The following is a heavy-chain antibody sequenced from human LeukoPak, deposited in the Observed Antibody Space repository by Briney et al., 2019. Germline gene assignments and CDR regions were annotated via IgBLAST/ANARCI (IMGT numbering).Heavy chain of an antibody. V-gene: IGHV3-7*03. J-gene: IGHJ4*02. Sequence: GGSLRLYCAASGFTFSSYAMHWVRQAPGKGLAWVANIKQDGSEKYFVDSVKGRFTISRDNAKNSLYLQMSSLRAEDTAVYYCARGGSRHPSPEDYWGRGTLVTVSS. CDR2: IKQDGSEK. CDR3: ARGGSRHPSPEDY. D-gene: IGHD1-1*01. CDR1: GFTFSSYA.